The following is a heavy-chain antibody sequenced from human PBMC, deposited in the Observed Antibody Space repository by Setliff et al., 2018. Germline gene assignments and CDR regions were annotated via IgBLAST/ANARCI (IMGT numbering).Heavy chain of an antibody. CDR2: IYYSGST. D-gene: IGHD3-10*01. CDR1: GGSISSGNYY. V-gene: IGHV4-39*01. Sequence: SETLSLTCRVSGGSISSGNYYWGLIRQPPGKGLEWVATIYYSGSTYFNPSLKSRLIISVDAPDNQFSVKLSSVTAADTAVYYCARHKSNGSGSYSSLYMDVWGKGIMVTVSS. CDR3: ARHKSNGSGSYSSLYMDV. J-gene: IGHJ6*03.